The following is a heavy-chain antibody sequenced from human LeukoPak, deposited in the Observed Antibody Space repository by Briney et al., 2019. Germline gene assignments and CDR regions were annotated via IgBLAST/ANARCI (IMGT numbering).Heavy chain of an antibody. Sequence: ASVKVSCKASGYTFTSYDINWVRQATGQGLEWMGWMNPNSGNTGYAQKFQGRVTMTRNTSISTAYMELSSLRSEDTAVYYCARGPAGVRGVIIFRNWFVPWGQGTLVTVSS. CDR3: ARGPAGVRGVIIFRNWFVP. V-gene: IGHV1-8*01. J-gene: IGHJ5*02. CDR1: GYTFTSYD. CDR2: MNPNSGNT. D-gene: IGHD3-10*01.